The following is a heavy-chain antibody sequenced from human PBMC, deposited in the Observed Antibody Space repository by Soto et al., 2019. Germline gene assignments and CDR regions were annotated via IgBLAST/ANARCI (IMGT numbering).Heavy chain of an antibody. V-gene: IGHV2-5*01. CDR2: IYWNDAK. CDR1: GFSLRTSGVG. D-gene: IGHD6-19*01. CDR3: AKSGSSGWYGWFDP. Sequence: QITLKKSGPTLVKPTQTLTLTCIFSGFSLRTSGVGVGWIRQPPGKALEWLGFIYWNDAKRYSPSLKSRLTITKDTSKNQVVLTMTNMDPVDTATYYCAKSGSSGWYGWFDPRGQGTLVTVSS. J-gene: IGHJ5*02.